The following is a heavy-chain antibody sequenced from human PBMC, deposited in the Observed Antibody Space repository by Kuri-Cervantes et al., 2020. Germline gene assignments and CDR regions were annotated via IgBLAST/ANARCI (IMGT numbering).Heavy chain of an antibody. D-gene: IGHD2-21*02. CDR3: AREGRLSGQGYYYYMDV. Sequence: GESLKISCAASGFTFSRYWMTWVRQAPGKGLEWVANIKQDESEKNYVDSVKGRFIISRDNAKNSLYLQMNSLRAEDTAVYYCAREGRLSGQGYYYYMDVWGKWTTVTVSS. V-gene: IGHV3-7*01. CDR2: IKQDESEK. J-gene: IGHJ6*03. CDR1: GFTFSRYW.